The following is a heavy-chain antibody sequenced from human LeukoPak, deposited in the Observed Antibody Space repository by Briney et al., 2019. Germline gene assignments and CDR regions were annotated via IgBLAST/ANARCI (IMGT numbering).Heavy chain of an antibody. CDR2: IDPSGGTT. CDR3: ARVDVHTDAQKY. D-gene: IGHD1-1*01. V-gene: IGHV1-46*01. J-gene: IGHJ4*02. Sequence: GASVKVSCKASGYTLTNYYMHWVRQAPGQGLEWMGMIDPSGGTTNYAQKFQGRVTMTRDTSTSTVYMDLSSLRSEDTAVYYCARVDVHTDAQKYWGQGTLVTVSS. CDR1: GYTLTNYY.